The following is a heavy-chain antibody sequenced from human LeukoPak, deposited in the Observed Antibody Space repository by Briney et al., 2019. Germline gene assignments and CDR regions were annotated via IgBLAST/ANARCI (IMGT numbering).Heavy chain of an antibody. CDR1: GYTFTSYY. D-gene: IGHD2-2*01. V-gene: IGHV1-46*01. J-gene: IGHJ3*02. CDR2: INPSGGST. Sequence: GASVKVSCKASGYTFTSYYMHWVRQAPGQGREWMGLINPSGGSTSYAQKFQGRVTMTRDMSTSTVYMELSSPRSEDTAVYYCARGGASSGTSWGAFDIWGQGTMVTVSS. CDR3: ARGGASSGTSWGAFDI.